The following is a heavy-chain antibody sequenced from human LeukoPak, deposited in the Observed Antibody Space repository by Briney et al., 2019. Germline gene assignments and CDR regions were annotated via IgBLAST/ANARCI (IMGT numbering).Heavy chain of an antibody. CDR2: IIPILGMA. V-gene: IGHV1-69*04. D-gene: IGHD2-2*01. CDR3: ARELVSPHQLDY. J-gene: IGHJ4*02. CDR1: GGTFSSYA. Sequence: ASVKVSCKASGGTFSSYAISWVRQAPGQGLEWMGRIIPILGMANYAQKFQGRVTITADKSTSTAYMELSSLRSEDTAVYYCARELVSPHQLDYWGQGTLVTVSS.